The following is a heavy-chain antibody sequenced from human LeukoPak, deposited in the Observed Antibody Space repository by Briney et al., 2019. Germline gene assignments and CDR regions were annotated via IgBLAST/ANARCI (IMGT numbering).Heavy chain of an antibody. Sequence: GGSLRLSCAASGFTVNTYAMSWVRQAPGKGLEWVSGISGSGGNTYYADSVKGRFIISRDNAKNSLYLQMNSLRVEDTAVYYCARGPYYGSGSLPPYMDVWGKGTTVTFSS. J-gene: IGHJ6*03. V-gene: IGHV3-23*01. CDR3: ARGPYYGSGSLPPYMDV. CDR2: ISGSGGNT. CDR1: GFTVNTYA. D-gene: IGHD3-10*01.